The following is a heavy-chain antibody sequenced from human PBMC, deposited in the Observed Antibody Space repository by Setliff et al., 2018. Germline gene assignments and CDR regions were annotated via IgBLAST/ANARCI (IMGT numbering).Heavy chain of an antibody. D-gene: IGHD3-10*01. CDR3: ARGSYYYGSGSYYSV. CDR2: FGPEDGET. V-gene: IGHV1-24*01. CDR1: GYTLTELS. J-gene: IGHJ4*02. Sequence: ASVKVSCKVSGYTLTELSMHWVRQAPGKGLEWMGGFGPEDGETIYAQKFQGRVTITADKSTSTAYMELSSLRSEDTAVYYCARGSYYYGSGSYYSVWGQGTLVTVSS.